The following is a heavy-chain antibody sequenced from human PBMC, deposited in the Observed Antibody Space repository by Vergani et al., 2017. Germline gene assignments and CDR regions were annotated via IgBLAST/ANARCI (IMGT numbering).Heavy chain of an antibody. V-gene: IGHV1-3*01. Sequence: QVQLVQSGAEVKKPGSSVKVSCKASGGTFSSYAMHWVRQAPGQRLEWMGWINAGNGNTKYSQKFQGRVTITRDTSASTAYMELSSLRSEDTAVYYCARDCTSGGCPDNYGMDVWGQGATVTVSS. D-gene: IGHD2-8*01. CDR1: GGTFSSYA. CDR2: INAGNGNT. J-gene: IGHJ6*02. CDR3: ARDCTSGGCPDNYGMDV.